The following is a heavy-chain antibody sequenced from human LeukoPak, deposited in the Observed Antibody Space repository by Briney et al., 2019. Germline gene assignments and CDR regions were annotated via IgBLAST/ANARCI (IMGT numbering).Heavy chain of an antibody. J-gene: IGHJ4*02. V-gene: IGHV1-8*01. CDR3: TRGSSGRRDY. CDR1: GYTSTTCD. Sequence: GASVKVSCRASGYTSTTCDINWVRQATGQGLEWMGWMNPNSGNTGYAQSFQGRVTMTRDTSISTAYMELSNLRSEDTAIYYCTRGSSGRRDYWGQGTLVTVSS. CDR2: MNPNSGNT. D-gene: IGHD6-19*01.